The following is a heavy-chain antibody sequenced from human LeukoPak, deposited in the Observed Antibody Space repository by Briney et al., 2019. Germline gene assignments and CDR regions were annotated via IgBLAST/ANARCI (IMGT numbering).Heavy chain of an antibody. CDR2: TYYRSKWYN. CDR1: GDSVSSNSAA. J-gene: IGHJ6*02. CDR3: ARAGPGYSSGWTVRYGMDV. Sequence: SQTLSLTCAISGDSVSSNSAAWNWIRQSPSRGLEWLGRTYYRSKWYNDYAVSVKSRITINPDTSKNQFSLQLNSVTPEDTAVYYCARAGPGYSSGWTVRYGMDVWGQGTTVTVSS. D-gene: IGHD6-19*01. V-gene: IGHV6-1*01.